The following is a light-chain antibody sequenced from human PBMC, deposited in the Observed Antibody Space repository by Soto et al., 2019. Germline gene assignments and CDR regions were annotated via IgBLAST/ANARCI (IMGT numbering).Light chain of an antibody. Sequence: DIQMTQSPSSLSASVGDRVTITCRASQNIDIYLHWYQQKPGTAPKLLIYGASSLQSGVPSRFSCSGSGTDFTLTSRSLQPEDFETYYCQQSYSTLLYTFGQGTKLEIK. CDR2: GAS. J-gene: IGKJ2*01. V-gene: IGKV1-39*01. CDR3: QQSYSTLLYT. CDR1: QNIDIY.